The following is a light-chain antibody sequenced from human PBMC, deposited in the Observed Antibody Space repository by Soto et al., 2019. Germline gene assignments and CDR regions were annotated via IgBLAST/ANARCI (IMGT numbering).Light chain of an antibody. CDR3: QQYGSSPWT. Sequence: EIVLTQSPGTLSLSPGERATLSCRASQSVSSSYLAWYQQKPGQAPRPLIYGASSRAIGIPDRFSGSGSGTDFTFTICRLEPEDFAVYYCQQYGSSPWTFGQGTKVDIK. V-gene: IGKV3-20*01. CDR1: QSVSSSY. CDR2: GAS. J-gene: IGKJ1*01.